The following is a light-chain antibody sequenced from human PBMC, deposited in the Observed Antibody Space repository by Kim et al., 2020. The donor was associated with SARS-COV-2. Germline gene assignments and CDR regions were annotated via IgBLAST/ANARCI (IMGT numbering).Light chain of an antibody. CDR2: AAS. J-gene: IGKJ1*01. CDR3: QQRDSWPRT. Sequence: EIVLTQSPATLSLSPGDRATLSGRASQNINNSLAWYQQNPGQAPRLLMFAASTRATGVPAKFSGSGFGTAFTLTISSPEPEAFAVYYCQQRDSWPRTFGQGTKVDIK. CDR1: QNINNS. V-gene: IGKV3-11*01.